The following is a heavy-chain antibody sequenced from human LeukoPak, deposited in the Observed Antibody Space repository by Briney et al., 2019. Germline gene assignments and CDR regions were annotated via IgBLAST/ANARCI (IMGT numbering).Heavy chain of an antibody. Sequence: GGSLRLSCAASGFTFSSYGMHWVRQAPGKGLEWVAVISYDGSNKYYADSVKGRFTISRDNSKNTLYLQMNSLRAEDTAVYYCAVSSSDWYFDLWGRGTLVTVSS. CDR1: GFTFSSYG. V-gene: IGHV3-30*03. D-gene: IGHD6-6*01. J-gene: IGHJ2*01. CDR2: ISYDGSNK. CDR3: AVSSSDWYFDL.